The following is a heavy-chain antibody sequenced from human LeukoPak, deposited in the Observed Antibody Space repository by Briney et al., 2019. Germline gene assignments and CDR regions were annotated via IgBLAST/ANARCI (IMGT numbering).Heavy chain of an antibody. V-gene: IGHV5-51*01. D-gene: IGHD6-13*01. CDR1: GYSFTNYW. J-gene: IGHJ3*02. CDR3: ATTNRTPAAGDSLDI. CDR2: IYPGDSGT. Sequence: GESLKISCKGSGYSFTNYWIGWVRQMPGKGLEWMGVIYPGDSGTTYSPSFQGQVTISADKSTRTVYLQWSSLKASDTAMYYCATTNRTPAAGDSLDIWGQGTMVTVSS.